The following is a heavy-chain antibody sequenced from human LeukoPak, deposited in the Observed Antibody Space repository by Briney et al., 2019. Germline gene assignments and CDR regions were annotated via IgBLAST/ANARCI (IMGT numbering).Heavy chain of an antibody. CDR3: ARAGLGVVVDEAFDI. V-gene: IGHV3-48*03. CDR2: ISSSGSAT. D-gene: IGHD3-22*01. J-gene: IGHJ3*02. CDR1: GFRFSNYD. Sequence: PGGSLRLSCAASGFRFSNYDMNWVRQAPGRGLEWVSYISSSGSATQYADSVKGRFTISRDNSKNSLYLQMNSLRAEDRAVYYCARAGLGVVVDEAFDIWGQGTKVTVSS.